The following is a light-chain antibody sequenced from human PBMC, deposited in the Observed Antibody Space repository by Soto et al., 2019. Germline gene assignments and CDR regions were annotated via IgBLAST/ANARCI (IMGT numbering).Light chain of an antibody. J-gene: IGKJ2*01. CDR3: QQTHGIPYT. CDR1: QIITGY. Sequence: DIQMTQSPSSLSASVGDRVTITCRASQIITGYLNWYQQRPGKAPKLLIYAASSLQSGVPSRFSGSGSGTDFTLTINSLQPEDFATYYCQQTHGIPYTFGQGTKLEIK. CDR2: AAS. V-gene: IGKV1-39*01.